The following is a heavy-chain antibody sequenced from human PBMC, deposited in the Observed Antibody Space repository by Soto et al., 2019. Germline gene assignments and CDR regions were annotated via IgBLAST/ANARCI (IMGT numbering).Heavy chain of an antibody. CDR2: ITWNSRVL. CDR3: AKGRYDFWSPYYFDS. Sequence: SCVGTWLNYDDFAMHWVRQAPGKGMEWVSGITWNSRVLAYADSVKGRFTISRDNARNSLYLQMVSLRDEATALYYCAKGRYDFWSPYYFDSWGQGALVTVSS. CDR1: WLNYDDFA. J-gene: IGHJ4*02. D-gene: IGHD3-3*01. V-gene: IGHV3-9*01.